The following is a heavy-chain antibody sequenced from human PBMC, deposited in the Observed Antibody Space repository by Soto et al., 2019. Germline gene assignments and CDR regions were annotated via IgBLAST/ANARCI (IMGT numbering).Heavy chain of an antibody. V-gene: IGHV1-3*05. J-gene: IGHJ5*02. D-gene: IGHD6-13*01. CDR3: ARDRQQLNWCDP. CDR2: INADNGNT. Sequence: QVQLVQSGAEEKKPGASVKVSCKASGYTFTSYAMRWVRQAPGQGLEWMGWINADNGNTKYSQKFQGRVTITRDTTASTAYMELSSLGAEDTAVYYCARDRQQLNWCDPWGQGTLVTVSS. CDR1: GYTFTSYA.